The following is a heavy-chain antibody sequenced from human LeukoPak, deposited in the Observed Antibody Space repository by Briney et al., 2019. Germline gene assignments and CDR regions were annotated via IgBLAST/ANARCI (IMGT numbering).Heavy chain of an antibody. V-gene: IGHV4-31*03. D-gene: IGHD5-24*01. J-gene: IGHJ4*02. CDR3: ARDFMLEGYNN. CDR1: GGSISSGGYS. Sequence: PSQTLSLTCTVSGGSISSGGYSWSWIRQHPGEGLEWIGYIYYSGSTYYNPSLKSRVTISVDTSKNQFSLKLSSVTAADTAVYCCARDFMLEGYNNWGQGTLVTVSS. CDR2: IYYSGST.